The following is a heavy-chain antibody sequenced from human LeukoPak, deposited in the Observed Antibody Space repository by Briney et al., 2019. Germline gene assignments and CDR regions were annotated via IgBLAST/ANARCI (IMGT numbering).Heavy chain of an antibody. J-gene: IGHJ4*02. CDR1: GGSMSTYY. Sequence: SETLSLTCTVSGGSMSTYYWSWIRQTPGKGLEWIGYVYHSGTTNYNPSLKSRVSISAHTSKNHFSLRLRSVTAADTAAYFCPRHGGTIAYFDHWGQGLVVIVAS. CDR3: PRHGGTIAYFDH. CDR2: VYHSGTT. D-gene: IGHD1-26*01. V-gene: IGHV4-59*08.